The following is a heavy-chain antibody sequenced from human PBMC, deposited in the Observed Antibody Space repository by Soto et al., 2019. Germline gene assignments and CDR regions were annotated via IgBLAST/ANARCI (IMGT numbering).Heavy chain of an antibody. D-gene: IGHD1-26*01. CDR2: IFYSGST. V-gene: IGHV4-59*08. Sequence: SETLSLTCSVSGGSISNSYWSWIRQPPGKGLGGSGDIFYSGSTNYNPSLKSRVTISKDTSKNQLSLNLSSVTAADTAVYYCARGLEGATIPFDNWGQGNLVTVSS. CDR3: ARGLEGATIPFDN. J-gene: IGHJ4*02. CDR1: GGSISNSY.